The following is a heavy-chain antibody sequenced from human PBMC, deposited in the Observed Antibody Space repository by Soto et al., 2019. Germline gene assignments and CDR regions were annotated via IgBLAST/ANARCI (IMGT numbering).Heavy chain of an antibody. V-gene: IGHV1-69*13. Sequence: SVKVSCKASGGTFSSYAISWVRQAPGQGLEWMGGIIPIFGTANYAQKFQGRVTITADESTSTAYMELSSLRSEDTAVYYCARASLPSYHVDIVATIKNYYYGMDVWGQGTTVTVSS. CDR1: GGTFSSYA. D-gene: IGHD5-12*01. J-gene: IGHJ6*02. CDR2: IIPIFGTA. CDR3: ARASLPSYHVDIVATIKNYYYGMDV.